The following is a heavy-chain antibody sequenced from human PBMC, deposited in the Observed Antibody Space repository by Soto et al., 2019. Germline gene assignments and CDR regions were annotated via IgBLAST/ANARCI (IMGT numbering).Heavy chain of an antibody. CDR2: MNPKSGKT. Sequence: ASVKVSCKTSGYTFINYDINWVRQAPGKGLEWMGLMNPKSGKTGYAQKFQGRVSMTRDTSASTAYMELNSLRSEDTATYYCSRTPGDYWGQGTLVTVSS. V-gene: IGHV1-8*01. D-gene: IGHD2-15*01. CDR1: GYTFINYD. CDR3: SRTPGDY. J-gene: IGHJ4*02.